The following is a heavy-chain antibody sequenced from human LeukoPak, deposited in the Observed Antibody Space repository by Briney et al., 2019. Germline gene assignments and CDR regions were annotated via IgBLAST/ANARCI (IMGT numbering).Heavy chain of an antibody. Sequence: ASVKVSCKASGYTFTSYDINWVRQATGQGLEWMGWMNPNSGNTGYAQKFQGRVTITRNTSISTAYMELSSLRSEDTAVYYCARTNIVVVPAAPGVLADYYYYMDVWGKGTTVTVSS. V-gene: IGHV1-8*01. CDR3: ARTNIVVVPAAPGVLADYYYYMDV. CDR1: GYTFTSYD. D-gene: IGHD2-2*01. CDR2: MNPNSGNT. J-gene: IGHJ6*03.